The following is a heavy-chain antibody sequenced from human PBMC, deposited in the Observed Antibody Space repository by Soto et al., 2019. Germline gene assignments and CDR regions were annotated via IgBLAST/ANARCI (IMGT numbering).Heavy chain of an antibody. CDR2: ISSSGSTI. D-gene: IGHD3-9*01. CDR1: GFTFSSYE. J-gene: IGHJ4*02. CDR3: ARDPWVLRYFDWPIGFDY. Sequence: VGSLRLSCAASGFTFSSYEMNWVRQAPGKGLEWVSYISSSGSTIYYADSVKGRFTISRDNAKNSLYLQMNSLRAEDTAVYYCARDPWVLRYFDWPIGFDYWGQRTLVTVSS. V-gene: IGHV3-48*03.